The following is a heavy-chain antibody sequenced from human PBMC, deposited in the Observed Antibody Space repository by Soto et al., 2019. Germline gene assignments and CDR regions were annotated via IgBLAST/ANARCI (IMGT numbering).Heavy chain of an antibody. CDR3: ARVIRGDYYGSGSYSYYFDY. J-gene: IGHJ4*02. Sequence: SETLSLTCTVSGGSISRSTYYWGWIRQPPGKGLEWIGSIYYSGSTYYRPSLKSRVTISVDTSKNQFSLKLSSVTAADTAVYYCARVIRGDYYGSGSYSYYFDYWGQGTLVTVSS. D-gene: IGHD3-10*01. CDR1: GGSISRSTYY. CDR2: IYYSGST. V-gene: IGHV4-39*01.